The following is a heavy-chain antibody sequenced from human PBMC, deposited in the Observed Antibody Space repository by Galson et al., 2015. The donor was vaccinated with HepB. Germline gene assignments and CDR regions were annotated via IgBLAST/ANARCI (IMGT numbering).Heavy chain of an antibody. V-gene: IGHV3-11*01. CDR2: ISSSGSTI. CDR1: GFTFSDYY. Sequence: SLRLSCAASGFTFSDYYMSWIRQAPGKGLEWVSYISSSGSTIYYADSVKGRFTISRDNAKNSLYLQMNSLRAEDTAVYYCARDRPERSGYGGDYYYYGMDVWGQGTTVTVSS. D-gene: IGHD4/OR15-4a*01. J-gene: IGHJ6*02. CDR3: ARDRPERSGYGGDYYYYGMDV.